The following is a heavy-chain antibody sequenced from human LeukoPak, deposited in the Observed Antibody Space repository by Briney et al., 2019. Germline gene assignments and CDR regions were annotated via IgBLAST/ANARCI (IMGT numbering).Heavy chain of an antibody. CDR2: MNPNSGNT. CDR3: ARGKDYYYGMDV. Sequence: ASVKVSCKASGGTFSSYAISWVRQATGQGLEWMGWMNPNSGNTGYAQKFQGRVTMTRNTSISTAYMELSSLRSEDTAVCYCARGKDYYYGMDVWGQGTTVTVSS. J-gene: IGHJ6*02. V-gene: IGHV1-8*02. CDR1: GGTFSSYA.